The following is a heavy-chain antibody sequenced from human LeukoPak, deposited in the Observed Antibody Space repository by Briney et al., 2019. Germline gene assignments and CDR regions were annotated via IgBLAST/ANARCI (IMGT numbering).Heavy chain of an antibody. Sequence: ASVKVSCKASGYTFTGYYMHWVRQAPGQGLEWMGWINPNSGGTNYAQKFQGRVTMTRDTSISTAYMELSRLRSDDTAVYYCARDRAAAGLNWFHPWGQGTLVTVSS. J-gene: IGHJ5*02. CDR2: INPNSGGT. D-gene: IGHD6-13*01. V-gene: IGHV1-2*02. CDR3: ARDRAAAGLNWFHP. CDR1: GYTFTGYY.